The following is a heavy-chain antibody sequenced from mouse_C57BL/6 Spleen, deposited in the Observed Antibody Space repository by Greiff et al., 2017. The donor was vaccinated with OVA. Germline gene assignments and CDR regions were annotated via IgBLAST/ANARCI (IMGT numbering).Heavy chain of an antibody. CDR3: ARDGLYRYWYFDV. D-gene: IGHD2-3*01. CDR1: GYAFSSYW. J-gene: IGHJ1*03. Sequence: VQVVESGAELVKPGASVKISCKASGYAFSSYWMNWVKQRPGKGLEWIGQIYPGDGDTNYNGKFKGKATLTADKSSSTAYMQLSSLTSEDSAVYFCARDGLYRYWYFDVWGTGTTVTVSS. CDR2: IYPGDGDT. V-gene: IGHV1-80*01.